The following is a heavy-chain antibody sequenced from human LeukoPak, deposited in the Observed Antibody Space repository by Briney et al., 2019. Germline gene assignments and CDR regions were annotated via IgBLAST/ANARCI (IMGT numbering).Heavy chain of an antibody. CDR3: ARLSNIWFDP. CDR1: GGSISSHY. V-gene: IGHV4-59*11. Sequence: PSETLSLTCTVSGGSISSHYWSWIRQPPGKGLEWIGYIYYSGSTNYNPSLKSRVTISVDTSKNQFSLKLSSVTAADTAVYYCARLSNIWFDPWGQGTLVTVSS. CDR2: IYYSGST. J-gene: IGHJ5*02. D-gene: IGHD4-11*01.